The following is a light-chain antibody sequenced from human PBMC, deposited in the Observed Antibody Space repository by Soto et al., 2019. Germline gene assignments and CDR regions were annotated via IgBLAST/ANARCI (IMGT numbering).Light chain of an antibody. V-gene: IGLV2-14*03. J-gene: IGLJ1*01. CDR2: DVN. CDR1: SSDVGGYNF. Sequence: QSALTQPASVSGSPGQSITISCTGTSSDVGGYNFVSWYQQHPGKVPNLMIFDVNRRPSGVSDRFSGSKSGTTASLTMSGLEDEDACYYYCCSYTSSSTHVFGSGTKLTVL. CDR3: CSYTSSSTHV.